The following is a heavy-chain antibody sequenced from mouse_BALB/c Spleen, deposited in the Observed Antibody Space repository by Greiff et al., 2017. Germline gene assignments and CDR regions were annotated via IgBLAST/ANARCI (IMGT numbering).Heavy chain of an antibody. CDR1: GFTFSSFG. J-gene: IGHJ3*01. Sequence: EVQLQESGGGLVQPGGSRKLSCAASGFTFSSFGMHWVRQAPEKGLEWVAYISSGSSTIYYADTVKGRFTISRDNPKNTLFLQMTSLRSEDTAMYYCARSGGNYRAWFAYWGQGTLVTVSA. D-gene: IGHD2-1*01. CDR3: ARSGGNYRAWFAY. V-gene: IGHV5-17*02. CDR2: ISSGSSTI.